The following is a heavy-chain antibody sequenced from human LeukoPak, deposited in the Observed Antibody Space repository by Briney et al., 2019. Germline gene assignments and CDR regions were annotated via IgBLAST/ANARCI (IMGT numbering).Heavy chain of an antibody. V-gene: IGHV1-69*13. Sequence: ASVKVSCKASGGTFSSYAISWVRQAPGQGLEWMGGIIPISGTANYAQKFQGRVTITADESTSTAYMELSSLRSEDTAVYYCARDPPMTTVTTGNDYWGQGTLVTVSS. CDR2: IIPISGTA. D-gene: IGHD4-17*01. CDR3: ARDPPMTTVTTGNDY. J-gene: IGHJ4*02. CDR1: GGTFSSYA.